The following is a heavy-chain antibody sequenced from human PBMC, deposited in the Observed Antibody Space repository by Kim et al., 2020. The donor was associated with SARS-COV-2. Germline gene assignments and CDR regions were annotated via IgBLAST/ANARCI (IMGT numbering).Heavy chain of an antibody. D-gene: IGHD3-10*01. CDR2: INHSGST. V-gene: IGHV4-34*01. J-gene: IGHJ2*01. CDR3: ARGQGRITMVRGENFDL. Sequence: SETLSLTCAVYGGSFSGYYWSWIRQPPGKGLEWIGEINHSGSTNYNPSLKSRVTISVDTSKNQFSLKLSSVTAADTAVYYCARGQGRITMVRGENFDLWGRGTLVTVSS. CDR1: GGSFSGYY.